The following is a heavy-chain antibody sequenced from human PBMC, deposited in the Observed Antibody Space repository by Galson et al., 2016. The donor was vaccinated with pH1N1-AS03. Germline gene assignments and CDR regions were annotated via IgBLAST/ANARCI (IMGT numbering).Heavy chain of an antibody. CDR1: GFPFSTYW. D-gene: IGHD1-26*01. J-gene: IGHJ5*02. CDR3: VRDRELVR. Sequence: SLRLSCAASGFPFSTYWMHWVRQAPGKGLEWVSRINPDASSTNYAESVKGRFTISRDNAKNTEYLQINSLRAEDTAVYYCVRDRELVRWGQGTLVTVSS. CDR2: INPDASST. V-gene: IGHV3-74*01.